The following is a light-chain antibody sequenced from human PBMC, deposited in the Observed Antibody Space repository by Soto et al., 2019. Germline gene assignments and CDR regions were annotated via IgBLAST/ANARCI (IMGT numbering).Light chain of an antibody. V-gene: IGLV1-44*01. CDR3: GAWDARVNGWV. CDR2: VNS. J-gene: IGLJ3*02. CDR1: NSNIGSKT. Sequence: QSVLTQPPSASGTPGQRVTISCSGSNSNIGSKTVNWYQQLPGTAPKLLIYVNSQRSSGVPDRFSGSKSGTSASLAISGLQSEDEADYYCGAWDARVNGWVFGGGTKLTVL.